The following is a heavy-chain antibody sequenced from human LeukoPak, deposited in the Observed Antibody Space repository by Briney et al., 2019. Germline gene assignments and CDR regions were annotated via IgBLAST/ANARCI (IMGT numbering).Heavy chain of an antibody. CDR2: IYHNGNT. V-gene: IGHV4-59*12. CDR3: ASGGYSYGFDY. CDR1: GGSISSYY. Sequence: SETLSLTCTVSGGSISSYYWSWIRQPPGKGLEWIGYIYHNGNTYYSPSLKSRVTISVDRSKNQLSLKLSSVTAADTAMYYCASGGYSYGFDYWGQGTLVTVSS. J-gene: IGHJ4*02. D-gene: IGHD5-18*01.